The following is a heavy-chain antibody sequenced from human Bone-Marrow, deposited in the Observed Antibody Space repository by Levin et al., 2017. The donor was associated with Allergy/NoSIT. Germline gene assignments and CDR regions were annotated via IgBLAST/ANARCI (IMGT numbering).Heavy chain of an antibody. V-gene: IGHV4-38-2*02. CDR3: ARDEWELLPFDY. CDR2: IYHSGST. Sequence: SETLSLTCTVSGYSISSGYYWGWIRQPPGKGLEWIGSIYHSGSTYYNPSLKSRVTISVDTSKNQFSLKLSSVTAADTAVYYCARDEWELLPFDYWGQGTLVTVSS. D-gene: IGHD1-26*01. J-gene: IGHJ4*02. CDR1: GYSISSGYY.